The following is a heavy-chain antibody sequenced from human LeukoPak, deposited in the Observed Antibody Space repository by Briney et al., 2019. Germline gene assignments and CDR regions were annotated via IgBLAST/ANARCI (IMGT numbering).Heavy chain of an antibody. J-gene: IGHJ6*02. V-gene: IGHV4-30-2*01. D-gene: IGHD3-22*01. Sequence: SETLSLTCTVSGGPIRSGGYYWNWIRQPPGKGLEWIGYISPGGNTNYNTSLESRVTISADRSKNQFSLKLTSVTAADTAVYYCARGRGYYDSSGYPRGYYYYGLDVWGQGTTVTVSS. CDR2: ISPGGNT. CDR1: GGPIRSGGYY. CDR3: ARGRGYYDSSGYPRGYYYYGLDV.